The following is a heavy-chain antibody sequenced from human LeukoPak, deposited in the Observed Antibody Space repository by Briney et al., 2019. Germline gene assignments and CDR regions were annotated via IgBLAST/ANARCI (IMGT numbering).Heavy chain of an antibody. D-gene: IGHD6-19*01. J-gene: IGHJ4*02. CDR3: ARHSFGSLYSSGWYSEP. Sequence: SQTLSLTCTVSGGSISSGGYYWSWIRQHPGKGLEWIGYIYYSGSTYYNPSLKSRVTISVDTSKNQFSLKLSSVTAADTAVYYCARHSFGSLYSSGWYSEPWGQGTLVTVSS. V-gene: IGHV4-31*03. CDR2: IYYSGST. CDR1: GGSISSGGYY.